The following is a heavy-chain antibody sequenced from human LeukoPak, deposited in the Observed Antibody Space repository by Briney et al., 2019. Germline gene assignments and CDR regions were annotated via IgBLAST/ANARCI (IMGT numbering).Heavy chain of an antibody. CDR3: AKDYSDSRVADVFFEY. V-gene: IGHV3-23*01. D-gene: IGHD2-15*01. CDR1: GLTFSDYA. Sequence: GGSLRLSCAASGLTFSDYAMSWFRQAPGKGLDWVSRITSGFTPHYADSVKGRFTISRDNSKNTFHLQLNSLRAEDTAVYYCAKDYSDSRVADVFFEYWGQGTLVTVSS. J-gene: IGHJ4*02. CDR2: ITSGFTP.